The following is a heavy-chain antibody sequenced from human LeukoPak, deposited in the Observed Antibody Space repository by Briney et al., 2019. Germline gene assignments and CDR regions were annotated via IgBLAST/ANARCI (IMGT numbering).Heavy chain of an antibody. CDR3: AKQAYDSPRTDFDY. Sequence: HPGGSLRLSCAASGFTFSSYAMSWVRQAPGKGLEWVSVISGSGGSTYYADSVKGRFTISRDNSKNTLHLQMNSLRAEDTAIYYCAKQAYDSPRTDFDYWGQGTLVTVSS. CDR2: ISGSGGST. CDR1: GFTFSSYA. J-gene: IGHJ4*02. V-gene: IGHV3-23*01. D-gene: IGHD3-22*01.